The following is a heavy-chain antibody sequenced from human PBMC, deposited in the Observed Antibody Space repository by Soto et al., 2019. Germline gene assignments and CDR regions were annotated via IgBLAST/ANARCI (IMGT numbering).Heavy chain of an antibody. CDR2: IYPGDSDT. CDR3: VRMGSYCSGSSCFYNWFDP. Sequence: EVQLVQSGAEVKKPGESLKISCKGSGYTFTNYWIGWVRQMPGKGLEWMGIIYPGDSDTRYSPSFQGQVTISADKSVTTAYLQWSSPKASDTAIYYCVRMGSYCSGSSCFYNWFDPWGQGTLVTVSS. CDR1: GYTFTNYW. J-gene: IGHJ5*02. V-gene: IGHV5-51*01. D-gene: IGHD2-15*01.